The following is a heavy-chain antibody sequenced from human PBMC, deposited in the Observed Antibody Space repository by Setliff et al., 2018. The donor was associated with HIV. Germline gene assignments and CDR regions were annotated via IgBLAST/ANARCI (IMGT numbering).Heavy chain of an antibody. V-gene: IGHV4-59*04. CDR3: ARYTSKVDWFDP. CDR1: GGSISSYY. J-gene: IGHJ5*02. Sequence: ETLSLTCTVSGGSISSYYWSWIRQPPGKGLEWIAIIHYNGRTYYDPSLKSRVTIFVDTSKTQFYLKLRSVTASDTAVYYCARYTSKVDWFDPWGQGTLVTVSS. D-gene: IGHD5-12*01. CDR2: IHYNGRT.